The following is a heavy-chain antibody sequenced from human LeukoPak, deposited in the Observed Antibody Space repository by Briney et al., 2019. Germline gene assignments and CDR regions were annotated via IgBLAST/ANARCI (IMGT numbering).Heavy chain of an antibody. CDR2: INHSGST. CDR1: GFTFSNAW. V-gene: IGHV4-4*02. Sequence: GSLRLSCAASGFTFSNAWMSWVRQAPGKGLEWIGEINHSGSTNYNPSLKSRVTISVDTSKNQFSLKLSSVTAADTAVYYCARDTSGLFQHWGQGTLVTVSS. J-gene: IGHJ1*01. D-gene: IGHD5-12*01. CDR3: ARDTSGLFQH.